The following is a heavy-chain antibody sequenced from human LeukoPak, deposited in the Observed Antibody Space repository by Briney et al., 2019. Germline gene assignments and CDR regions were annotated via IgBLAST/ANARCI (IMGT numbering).Heavy chain of an antibody. CDR1: GFTFSSYA. J-gene: IGHJ6*02. CDR2: ISYDGSNK. CDR3: APVGYCSNGVCYAYGMDV. V-gene: IGHV3-30-3*01. D-gene: IGHD2-8*01. Sequence: GGSLRLSCAASGFTFSSYAMHWVRQAPGKGLEWVAVISYDGSNKYYADSVKGRFTISRDNSKNTLYLQMNSLRAEDTAVYYCAPVGYCSNGVCYAYGMDVWGQGTTVTVSS.